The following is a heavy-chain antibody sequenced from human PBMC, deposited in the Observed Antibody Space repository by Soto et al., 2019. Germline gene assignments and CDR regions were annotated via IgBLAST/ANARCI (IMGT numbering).Heavy chain of an antibody. CDR1: GFTFSSYA. CDR2: ISGSGGST. Sequence: EVQLLESGGGLVQPGGSLRLSCVASGFTFSSYAMSWVRQAPGKGLEWVSAISGSGGSTYYADSVKGRFTISRDNSKNTLYLQMNSLRAEDTAVYYCARRIMITFGDFTGWFDPWGQGTLVTVSS. V-gene: IGHV3-23*01. CDR3: ARRIMITFGDFTGWFDP. D-gene: IGHD3-16*01. J-gene: IGHJ5*02.